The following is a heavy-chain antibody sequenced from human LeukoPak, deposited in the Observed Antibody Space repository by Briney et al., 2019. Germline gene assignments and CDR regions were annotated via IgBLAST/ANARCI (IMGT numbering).Heavy chain of an antibody. CDR2: ISPNRGGT. D-gene: IGHD6-13*01. CDR1: GYTFTGYY. V-gene: IGHV1-2*02. Sequence: GASVKVSCKASGYTFTGYYIHWVRQAPGQGLEWMGWISPNRGGTVYAQKFQGRVTMTRDTSINTAYMELSRLRSEDTAVYHCARGEIAAAGDWGQGTLVTVSS. CDR3: ARGEIAAAGD. J-gene: IGHJ4*02.